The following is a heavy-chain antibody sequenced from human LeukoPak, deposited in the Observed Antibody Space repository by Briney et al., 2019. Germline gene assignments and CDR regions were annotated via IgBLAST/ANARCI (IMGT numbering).Heavy chain of an antibody. D-gene: IGHD3-3*01. CDR2: TYYSGST. J-gene: IGHJ5*02. V-gene: IGHV4-59*01. Sequence: KPSETLSLTCNVSGGSMSTYYWSWIRQPPGKGLEWIGYTYYSGSTNYNPSLKSRVAISVDTSKNQFSLKLNSVTAADTAVYYCARGRDLWSGYPYWWFDPWGQGTLVTVSS. CDR3: ARGRDLWSGYPYWWFDP. CDR1: GGSMSTYY.